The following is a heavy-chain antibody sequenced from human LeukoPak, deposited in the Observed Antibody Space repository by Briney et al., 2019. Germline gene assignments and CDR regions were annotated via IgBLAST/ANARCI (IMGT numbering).Heavy chain of an antibody. CDR3: VKEGVVVAAAVYYYYYGMDV. J-gene: IGHJ6*02. D-gene: IGHD2-15*01. CDR1: GFTFSSYW. V-gene: IGHV3-74*01. CDR2: INSDGSST. Sequence: GSLRLSCAASGFTFSSYWMHWVRHTPEKGLVWVSRINSDGSSTSYADSVKGRFTISRDNAKNTLYLQMSSLRAEDTAVYYCVKEGVVVAAAVYYYYYGMDVWGQGTTVTVSS.